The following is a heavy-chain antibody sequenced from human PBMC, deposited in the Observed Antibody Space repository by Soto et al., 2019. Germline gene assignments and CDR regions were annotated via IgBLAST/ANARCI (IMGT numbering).Heavy chain of an antibody. CDR2: INAGNGNT. CDR1: GYTFTTYA. J-gene: IGHJ4*02. V-gene: IGHV1-3*01. CDR3: ARGLGSGDWYFDY. Sequence: QVQFVQSGAEVKKPGASVKVSCKASGYTFTTYAIHWVRQAPGQRLEWMGWINAGNGNTKYSQRFQGRVTITRDTSASTAYMELSSLRSEDTAVYYCARGLGSGDWYFDYWGQGTLVTVSS. D-gene: IGHD2-21*01.